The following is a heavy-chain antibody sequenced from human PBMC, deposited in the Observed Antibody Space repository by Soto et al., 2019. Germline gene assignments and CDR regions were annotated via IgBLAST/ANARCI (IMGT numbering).Heavy chain of an antibody. CDR2: IVVGSGNT. CDR3: AAEFDDILTGYYKAGSAFDI. J-gene: IGHJ3*02. Sequence: SVKVSCKASGFTFTSSAVQWVRQARGQRLEWIGWIVVGSGNTNYAQKFQERVTITRDMSTSTAYMELSSLRSEDTAVYYCAAEFDDILTGYYKAGSAFDIWGQGTMVTVSS. D-gene: IGHD3-9*01. CDR1: GFTFTSSA. V-gene: IGHV1-58*01.